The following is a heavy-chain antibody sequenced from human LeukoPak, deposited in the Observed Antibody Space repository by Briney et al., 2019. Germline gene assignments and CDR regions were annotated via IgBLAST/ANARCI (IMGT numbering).Heavy chain of an antibody. CDR1: GYTFTDYH. J-gene: IGHJ5*02. V-gene: IGHV1-2*06. Sequence: ASVKVSCKASGYTFTDYHMHWVRQAPGQGLEWMGRINPNDGDTNYAQKFQGRVTMTRDTSITTAYMELSSLRSDDTAVYYCARGSNWKENWFDPWGQGTLVIVSS. CDR3: ARGSNWKENWFDP. CDR2: INPNDGDT. D-gene: IGHD1-1*01.